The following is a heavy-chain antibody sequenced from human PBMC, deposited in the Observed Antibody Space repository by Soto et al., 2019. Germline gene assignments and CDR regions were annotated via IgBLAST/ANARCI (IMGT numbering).Heavy chain of an antibody. Sequence: EVQLVESGGVVVQPGGSLRLSCAASGFTFDDYAMHWVRQAPGKGLEWVSLISWDGGSTYYADSVKGRFTISRDNSKNSLYLQMNSLRAEDTALYYCAKDKNGDYYYGMDVWGQGTTVTVSS. J-gene: IGHJ6*02. D-gene: IGHD4-17*01. V-gene: IGHV3-43D*04. CDR1: GFTFDDYA. CDR2: ISWDGGST. CDR3: AKDKNGDYYYGMDV.